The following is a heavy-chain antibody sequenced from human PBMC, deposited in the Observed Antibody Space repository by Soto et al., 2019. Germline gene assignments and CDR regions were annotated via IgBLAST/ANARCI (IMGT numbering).Heavy chain of an antibody. Sequence: GGSLRLSCAASGFTFSSYAMHWVRQAPGKGLEWVAVISSDGSKKYYVDSVKGRFTISRDNSENTLFLQMNSLRAEDTAVYYCARDEYFDPSGPPYDYWGQGSLVTVSS. D-gene: IGHD3-9*01. CDR3: ARDEYFDPSGPPYDY. J-gene: IGHJ4*02. CDR2: ISSDGSKK. CDR1: GFTFSSYA. V-gene: IGHV3-30-3*01.